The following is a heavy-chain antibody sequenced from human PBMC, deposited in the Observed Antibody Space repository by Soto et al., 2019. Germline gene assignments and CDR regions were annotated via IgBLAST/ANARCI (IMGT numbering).Heavy chain of an antibody. V-gene: IGHV3-48*02. D-gene: IGHD6-6*01. J-gene: IGHJ6*02. CDR3: ARDFPLAESSSAYYSYGMEG. CDR1: GFTFSSYS. Sequence: VVSLRLSCAASGFTFSSYSMNWVRQAPGKGLEWVSYISSSSSTIYYADSVKGRFTISRDNAKNSLYLQMNSLRDEDTAVYYCARDFPLAESSSAYYSYGMEGSGQGTAVTV. CDR2: ISSSSSTI.